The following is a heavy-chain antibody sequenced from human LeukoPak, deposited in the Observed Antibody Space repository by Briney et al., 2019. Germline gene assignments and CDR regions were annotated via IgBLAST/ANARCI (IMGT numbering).Heavy chain of an antibody. D-gene: IGHD6-6*01. J-gene: IGHJ4*02. CDR1: GGSFSGYY. CDR2: INHSGST. CDR3: ARGLVYSSSSYSDY. Sequence: PSETLSLTCAVYGGSFSGYYWSWIRQPPGKGLEWIGEINHSGSTNYNPSLKSRVTISVDTSKNQFSLKPSSVTAADTAVYYCARGLVYSSSSYSDYWGQGTLVTVSS. V-gene: IGHV4-34*01.